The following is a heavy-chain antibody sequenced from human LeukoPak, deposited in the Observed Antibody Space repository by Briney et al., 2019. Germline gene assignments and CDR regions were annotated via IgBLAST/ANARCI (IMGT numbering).Heavy chain of an antibody. CDR3: AAGYCSGGSCYPYYYYGMDV. CDR1: GFTFTSSA. Sequence: SVTVSCKASGFTFTSSAVQWVRQARGQRLEWIGWIVVGSGNTNYAQKLQERVTITRDMSTSTAYMELSSLRSEDTAVYYCAAGYCSGGSCYPYYYYGMDVWGQGTTVTVSS. D-gene: IGHD2-15*01. V-gene: IGHV1-58*01. J-gene: IGHJ6*02. CDR2: IVVGSGNT.